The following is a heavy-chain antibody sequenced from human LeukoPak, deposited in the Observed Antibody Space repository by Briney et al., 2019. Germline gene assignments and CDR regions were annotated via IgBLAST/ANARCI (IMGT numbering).Heavy chain of an antibody. CDR1: GVSISSYY. Sequence: SETLSLTCTVSGVSISSYYWSWIRQPPGKGLEWIGYIYYSGSTNYNPSLKSRVTISVDTSKNQFSLKLSSVTAADTAVYYCARDLVRGVRGWFDPWGQGTLVTVSS. CDR2: IYYSGST. V-gene: IGHV4-59*01. D-gene: IGHD3-10*01. J-gene: IGHJ5*02. CDR3: ARDLVRGVRGWFDP.